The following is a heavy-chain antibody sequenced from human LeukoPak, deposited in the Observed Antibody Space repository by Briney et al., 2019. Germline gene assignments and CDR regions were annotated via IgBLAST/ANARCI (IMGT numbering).Heavy chain of an antibody. CDR3: ARVSTLGIYYYYHYMDV. J-gene: IGHJ6*03. Sequence: ASVKISSTTPLYTITSYDINWVRHATGHELEWIGCMNPNTVNTGYAQKFQGRITIARDLYINTAYMELSSLRSDDTAVYYCARVSTLGIYYYYHYMDVWGKGTKVTVSS. V-gene: IGHV1-8*03. D-gene: IGHD1-26*01. CDR1: LYTITSYD. CDR2: MNPNTVNT.